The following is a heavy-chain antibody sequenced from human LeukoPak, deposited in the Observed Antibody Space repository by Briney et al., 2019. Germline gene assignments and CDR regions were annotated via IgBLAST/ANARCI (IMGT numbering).Heavy chain of an antibody. CDR1: GFTFSSYS. D-gene: IGHD3-22*01. CDR2: ISSSSSTI. J-gene: IGHJ3*02. CDR3: ARDRPYYDSSGYSGLGGAFDI. Sequence: GSLRLSCAASGFTFSSYSMNWVRQAPGKGLEWVSYISSSSSTIYYADSVKGRFTISRDNAKNSLYLQMNSLRAEDTAVYYCARDRPYYDSSGYSGLGGAFDIWGQGTMVTVSS. V-gene: IGHV3-48*01.